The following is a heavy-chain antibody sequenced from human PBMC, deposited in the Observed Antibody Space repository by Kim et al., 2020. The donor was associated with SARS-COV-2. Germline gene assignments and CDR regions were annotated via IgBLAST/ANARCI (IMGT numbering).Heavy chain of an antibody. D-gene: IGHD3-22*01. CDR3: ARGGGITMIVVVPGAFDI. CDR1: GGTFSSYA. V-gene: IGHV1-69*13. CDR2: IIPIFGTA. Sequence: SVKVSCKASGGTFSSYAISWVRQAPGQGLEWMGGIIPIFGTANYAQKFQGRVTITADESTSTAYMELSSLRSEDTAVYYCARGGGITMIVVVPGAFDIWGQGTMVTVSS. J-gene: IGHJ3*02.